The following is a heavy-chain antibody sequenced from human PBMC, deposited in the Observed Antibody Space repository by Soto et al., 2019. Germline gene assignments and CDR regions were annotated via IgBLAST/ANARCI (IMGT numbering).Heavy chain of an antibody. Sequence: QMQLQESGPGLVKPSQTLSLTCTVSGGSISSGGYYWSWIRQHPGKGLEWIGYIYPSGNTYYNPYIKNRATISVDTSKNHFSLNVMSVTAADTAVYYCTVRRDGYNLSWFDPWGQGTLVTVSS. V-gene: IGHV4-31*03. CDR1: GGSISSGGYY. D-gene: IGHD5-12*01. CDR2: IYPSGNT. CDR3: TVRRDGYNLSWFDP. J-gene: IGHJ5*02.